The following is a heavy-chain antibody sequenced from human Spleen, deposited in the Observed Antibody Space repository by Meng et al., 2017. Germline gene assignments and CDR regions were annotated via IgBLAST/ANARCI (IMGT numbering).Heavy chain of an antibody. Sequence: QVQLVQSGSELKKPGASVKVSCKASGYTFNRYAMNWVRQAPGQGLQWMGWINVYNGITNYGRNFQGRVTLTTDTSTSTGYMELRSLTSDDTAVYYCATRGNPYLDRWGQGTLVTVSS. CDR1: GYTFNRYA. J-gene: IGHJ4*02. CDR3: ATRGNPYLDR. V-gene: IGHV1-18*01. CDR2: INVYNGIT.